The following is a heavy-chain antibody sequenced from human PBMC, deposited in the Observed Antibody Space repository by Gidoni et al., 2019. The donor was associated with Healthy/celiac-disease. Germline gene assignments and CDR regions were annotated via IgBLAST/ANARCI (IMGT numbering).Heavy chain of an antibody. CDR2: IKQDGSEK. Sequence: EVPLVESGGGLVQPGGSLSLSCAASGFTFRSYWMRLVPQAPGKGLVGVANIKQDGSEKYYVDSVKGRFTITRDNAKKSLYLQMNSVRAEDTAVYYCARDFPRVSYYDYVWGSYRPYYFDYWGQGTLVTVSS. D-gene: IGHD3-16*02. CDR1: GFTFRSYW. J-gene: IGHJ4*02. V-gene: IGHV3-7*01. CDR3: ARDFPRVSYYDYVWGSYRPYYFDY.